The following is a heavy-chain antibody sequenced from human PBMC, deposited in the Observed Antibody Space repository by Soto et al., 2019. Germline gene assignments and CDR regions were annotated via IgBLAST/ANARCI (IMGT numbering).Heavy chain of an antibody. Sequence: ASVKVSCKASGYSLNSYDMNWVRQATGQGLEWMGWMNPNSGNTGIAEKFQGRVTMTWNTSTGTVYLEISSLRPEDTAVYYCARGLVDSGGNCFDYWGQGTQVTVYS. CDR2: MNPNSGNT. D-gene: IGHD4-17*01. CDR1: GYSLNSYD. CDR3: ARGLVDSGGNCFDY. J-gene: IGHJ4*02. V-gene: IGHV1-8*01.